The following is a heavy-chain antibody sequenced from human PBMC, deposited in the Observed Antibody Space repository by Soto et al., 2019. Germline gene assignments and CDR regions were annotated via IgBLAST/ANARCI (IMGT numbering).Heavy chain of an antibody. V-gene: IGHV3-74*01. D-gene: IGHD3-10*01. CDR2: IKGDEIST. CDR1: GFTFSSYW. CDR3: ARGALGSYYNDY. J-gene: IGHJ4*02. Sequence: EVQLVESGGGLVQSGGSLRLSCAASGFTFSSYWIHWVPQAPGKGLVWVSRIKGDEISTNYADSVQGRFTISRDNAKDTVFLQMSDLRAEDTAVYYCARGALGSYYNDYWGQGILVTVSS.